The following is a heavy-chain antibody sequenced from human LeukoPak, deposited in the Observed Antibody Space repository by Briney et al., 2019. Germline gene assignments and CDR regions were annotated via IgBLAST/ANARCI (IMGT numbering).Heavy chain of an antibody. CDR2: IYSGGST. V-gene: IGHV3-66*02. CDR1: GFTVSSND. J-gene: IGHJ4*02. Sequence: GGSLRLSCAASGFTVSSNDMSWVRQAPGKGLEWVSGIYSGGSTYYADSVKGRFTISRDNSKNTLYLQMNSLRAEDTAVYYCARALPYDFWSGYYHDYWGQGTLVTASS. D-gene: IGHD3-3*01. CDR3: ARALPYDFWSGYYHDY.